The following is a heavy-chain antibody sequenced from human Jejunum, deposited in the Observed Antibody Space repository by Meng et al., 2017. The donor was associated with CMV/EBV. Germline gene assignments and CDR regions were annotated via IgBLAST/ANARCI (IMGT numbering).Heavy chain of an antibody. J-gene: IGHJ6*02. CDR2: ICKECGGAST. Sequence: WVREDQGKGQRWVEIICKECGGASTSNAVAVKGRFTVSRDDSKTKLCIKMYSLRVEEMGGYCCAREARERGNGDYVFDGMDVWGQGTTVTVSS. CDR3: AREARERGNGDYVFDGMDV. D-gene: IGHD4-17*01. V-gene: IGHV3-53*05.